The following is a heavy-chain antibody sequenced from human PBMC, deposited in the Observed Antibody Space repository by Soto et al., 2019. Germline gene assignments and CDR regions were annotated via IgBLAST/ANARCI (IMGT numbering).Heavy chain of an antibody. V-gene: IGHV3-30*04. CDR3: ARGGVLRYFDWFAL. J-gene: IGHJ5*02. Sequence: GGSLRLSCGFSGFPFRSYAMYWVRQAPGKGLEWVAVITHDGSQKYYADYVKGRFTISRDNSKNTLYLQMNSLREDDTAVYYCARGGVLRYFDWFALWGQGTLVTVSS. D-gene: IGHD3-9*01. CDR2: ITHDGSQK. CDR1: GFPFRSYA.